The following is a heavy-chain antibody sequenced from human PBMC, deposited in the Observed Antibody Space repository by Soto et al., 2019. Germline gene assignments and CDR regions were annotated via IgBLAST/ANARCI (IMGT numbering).Heavy chain of an antibody. J-gene: IGHJ5*02. Sequence: SETLSLTCTVTGGTISGYYWTWIRQSAGGGLEWIGRIYSSGSTNYNPSLKSRVTISLDTSMNHFSLRLSSVTAADTAVYYCARGQRFSDWFDPWGQGTLVTVS. V-gene: IGHV4-4*07. CDR3: ARGQRFSDWFDP. D-gene: IGHD3-3*01. CDR1: GGTISGYY. CDR2: IYSSGST.